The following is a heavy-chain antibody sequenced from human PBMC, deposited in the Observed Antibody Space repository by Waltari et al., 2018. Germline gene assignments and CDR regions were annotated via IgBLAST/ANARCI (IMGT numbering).Heavy chain of an antibody. J-gene: IGHJ4*02. CDR3: AKSLAYGSGSFDY. CDR2: IDSGGST. D-gene: IGHD3-10*01. V-gene: IGHV3-23*03. CDR1: GFTFSSYA. Sequence: EVQLLESGGGLVQPGGSLRLSCAASGFTFSSYAMSWVRQAPGKGLEWVSVIDSGGSTYYADSVKGRFTISRDNSKNTLYLQMNSLRAEDTAVYYCAKSLAYGSGSFDYWGQGTLVTVSS.